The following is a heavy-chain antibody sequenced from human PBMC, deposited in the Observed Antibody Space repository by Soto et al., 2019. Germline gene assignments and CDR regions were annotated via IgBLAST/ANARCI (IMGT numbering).Heavy chain of an antibody. D-gene: IGHD3-10*01. CDR2: IYPGDSDT. Sequence: PGESLKISCKGSGYSFTSYWIGWVRQMPGKGLEWMGIIYPGDSDTRYSPSFQGQVTISADKSISTAYLQWSSLKASDTAMYYCARSTMVRGAPHYFDYWGQGTLVTVSS. V-gene: IGHV5-51*01. CDR1: GYSFTSYW. J-gene: IGHJ4*02. CDR3: ARSTMVRGAPHYFDY.